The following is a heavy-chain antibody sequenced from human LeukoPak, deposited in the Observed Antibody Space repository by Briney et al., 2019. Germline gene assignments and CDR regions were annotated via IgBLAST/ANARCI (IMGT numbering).Heavy chain of an antibody. Sequence: GESLKISCKGSGYSFTSYWIGWVRQMPGKGLEWMGIIYPGDSDTRYSPSFQGQVTISADKSISTAYLQWSSLKASETAMYYCARGGNSWFGASIGGAWYFDLWGRGTLVIVSS. V-gene: IGHV5-51*01. J-gene: IGHJ2*01. CDR3: ARGGNSWFGASIGGAWYFDL. CDR2: IYPGDSDT. D-gene: IGHD3-10*01. CDR1: GYSFTSYW.